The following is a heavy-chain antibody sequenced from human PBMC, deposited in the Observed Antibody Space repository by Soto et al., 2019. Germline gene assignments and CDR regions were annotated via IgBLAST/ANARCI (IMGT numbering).Heavy chain of an antibody. D-gene: IGHD4-17*01. CDR2: VYYSGTT. J-gene: IGHJ4*02. CDR1: GGSVSDKTYY. CDR3: ARTTAVPNSLRSRYFFDY. V-gene: IGHV4-61*01. Sequence: SETLSLTCSVSGGSVSDKTYYWSWIRQPPGKRLEWIGYVYYSGTTNYNPSLKSRVTISVDLSKNQFSLRLSSVTTADTALYYCARTTAVPNSLRSRYFFDYWGQGTLVTVS.